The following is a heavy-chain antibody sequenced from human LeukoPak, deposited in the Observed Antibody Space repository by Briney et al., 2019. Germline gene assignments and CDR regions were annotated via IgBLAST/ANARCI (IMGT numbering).Heavy chain of an antibody. CDR3: ARGSTYGGFDY. J-gene: IGHJ4*02. CDR2: INPSGGST. V-gene: IGHV1-46*01. CDR1: GYTFTSYY. Sequence: ASVKVSCKASGYTFTSYYMHWVRQAPGPGLEWMGIINPSGGSTSYAQKFQGRVTVTRGTSTTTVYMELSSLRSEDTAVYYCARGSTYGGFDYWGQGTLVTVSS. D-gene: IGHD4-17*01.